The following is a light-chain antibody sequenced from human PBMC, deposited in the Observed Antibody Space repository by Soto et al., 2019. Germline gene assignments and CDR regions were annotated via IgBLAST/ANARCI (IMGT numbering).Light chain of an antibody. V-gene: IGKV3-11*01. J-gene: IGKJ1*01. Sequence: EVVMTQSPATLSLSPGEGASLSCRASQSVNRYLAWYQQKPGQPPRLLIYKASNSATGLPARFSGSGSGTDFTLTISSLEPEDFAVYYCQQRSNWPGTFGQGTKVDIK. CDR1: QSVNRY. CDR3: QQRSNWPGT. CDR2: KAS.